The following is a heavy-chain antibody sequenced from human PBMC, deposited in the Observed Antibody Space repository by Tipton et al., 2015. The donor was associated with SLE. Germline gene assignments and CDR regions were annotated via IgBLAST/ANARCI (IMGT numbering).Heavy chain of an antibody. Sequence: TLSLTCTVSGGSISSGTYYWSWIRQPAGKGLEWIGRIYGSGSTNYNPSLKSRITISVDTSKNQFSLKLSSVTAADTAAYYCARGVFLLQWFRDPQGSAFDIWGQGTMVTVSS. J-gene: IGHJ3*02. V-gene: IGHV4-61*02. D-gene: IGHD3-10*01. CDR3: ARGVFLLQWFRDPQGSAFDI. CDR2: IYGSGST. CDR1: GGSISSGTYY.